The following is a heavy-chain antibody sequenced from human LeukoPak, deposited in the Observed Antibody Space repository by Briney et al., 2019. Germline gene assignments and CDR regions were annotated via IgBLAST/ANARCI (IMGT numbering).Heavy chain of an antibody. CDR2: IYYSGST. V-gene: IGHV4-39*01. D-gene: IGHD1-26*01. Sequence: PSETLPLTCTVSGGSISSSSYYWGWIRQPPGKGLEWIGSIYYSGSTYYNPSLKSRVTISVDTSKNQFSLKLSSVTAADTAVYYCARLSASQTTPYWGQGSLVTVSS. CDR1: GGSISSSSYY. CDR3: ARLSASQTTPY. J-gene: IGHJ4*02.